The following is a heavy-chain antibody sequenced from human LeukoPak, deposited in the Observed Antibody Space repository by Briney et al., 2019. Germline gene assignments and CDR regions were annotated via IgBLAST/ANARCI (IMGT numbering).Heavy chain of an antibody. D-gene: IGHD3-10*01. CDR3: AKDTVHGSGTHSHFDY. V-gene: IGHV3-30*02. CDR1: GFTFSGYG. CDR2: IWHDGNNK. Sequence: GGSLRLSCAASGFTFSGYGMHWVRQAPGKGLEWVAVIWHDGNNKYYTDSVKGRFTISRDNSKNTLYLQMNSLRTEDTALYYCAKDTVHGSGTHSHFDYWGQGTLVTVSS. J-gene: IGHJ4*02.